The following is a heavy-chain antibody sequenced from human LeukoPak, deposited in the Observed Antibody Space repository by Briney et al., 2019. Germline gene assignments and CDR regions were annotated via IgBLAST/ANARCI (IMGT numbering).Heavy chain of an antibody. Sequence: ESGPALVKPTQTLTLTCTFSGFSLTTPGLGVGWIRQPPGKALEWLALIYWDDDQRSSPSLKSRLTITKDTSKNQVFFTMTNMDPADTATYYCARGRVGPDFDYWGQGTLVTVSS. CDR2: IYWDDDQ. CDR1: GFSLTTPGLG. CDR3: ARGRVGPDFDY. D-gene: IGHD1-26*01. V-gene: IGHV2-5*02. J-gene: IGHJ4*02.